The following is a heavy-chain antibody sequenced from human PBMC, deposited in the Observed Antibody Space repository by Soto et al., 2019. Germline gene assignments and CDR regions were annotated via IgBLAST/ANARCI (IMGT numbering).Heavy chain of an antibody. CDR3: ARGIVVVAATPYYFDY. CDR1: GYTFTSYP. CDR2: INAGNGNT. J-gene: IGHJ4*02. V-gene: IGHV1-3*05. Sequence: QVQLVQSGAEEKKPGASVKVSCKASGYTFTSYPMHWVRRAPGQRLEWMGWINAGNGNTKYSQKFQGRVTITRDTSASTAYMELSSLRSEDTAVYYCARGIVVVAATPYYFDYWGQGTLVTVSS. D-gene: IGHD2-15*01.